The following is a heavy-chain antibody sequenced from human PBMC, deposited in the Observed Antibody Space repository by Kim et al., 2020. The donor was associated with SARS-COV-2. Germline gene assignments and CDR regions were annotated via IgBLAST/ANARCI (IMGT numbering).Heavy chain of an antibody. D-gene: IGHD5-18*01. CDR3: TRDPFEYPIVAAMVSRPLYCYNMDV. Sequence: GGSLRLSCTASGFTFGDYAMSWVRQAPGKGLEWVGFIRSKAYGGTTEYAVSVKGRFTISRDDSKSIAYLQMNSLKTEDTAVYYCTRDPFEYPIVAAMVSRPLYCYNMDVWGKGTTVTVSS. CDR1: GFTFGDYA. J-gene: IGHJ6*03. V-gene: IGHV3-49*04. CDR2: IRSKAYGGTT.